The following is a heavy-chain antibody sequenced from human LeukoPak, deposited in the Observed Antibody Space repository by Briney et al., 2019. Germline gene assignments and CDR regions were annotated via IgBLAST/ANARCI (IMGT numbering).Heavy chain of an antibody. CDR1: GGSFSGYY. CDR2: INHSGST. D-gene: IGHD1-7*01. V-gene: IGHV4-34*01. CDR3: ARLTGTYNWFDP. Sequence: PSETLSLTCAVYGGSFSGYYWSWIRQPPGKGLEWVGEINHSGSTNYNPSLKSRVTISVDTSKNQFSLKLSSVTAADTAVYYCARLTGTYNWFDPWGQGTLVTVSS. J-gene: IGHJ5*02.